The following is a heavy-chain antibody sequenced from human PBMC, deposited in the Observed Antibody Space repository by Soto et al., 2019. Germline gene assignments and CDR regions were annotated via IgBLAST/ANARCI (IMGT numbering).Heavy chain of an antibody. V-gene: IGHV3-33*01. CDR1: GFTFSSYG. CDR2: IWYDGSNK. D-gene: IGHD6-6*01. Sequence: GGSLRLSCAASGFTFSSYGMHWVRQAPGKGLEWVAVIWYDGSNKYYADSVKGRFTISRDNSKNTLYLQMNSLRAGDTALYYCARGGIAAPPGSTYFVGMDVWGQGTTVTVSS. CDR3: ARGGIAAPPGSTYFVGMDV. J-gene: IGHJ6*02.